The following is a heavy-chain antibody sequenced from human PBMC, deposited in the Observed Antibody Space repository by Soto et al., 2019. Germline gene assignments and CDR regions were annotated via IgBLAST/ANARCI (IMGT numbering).Heavy chain of an antibody. Sequence: GGSLRICCAASRLTCNSGSMSWARRAPGKELEWVANIKEDGTEKYYVDSVKGRFTISRDNAKNSLFLQMNSLRAEDTAVYYWVYTPCLHAALPLFWAPGASVPVS. J-gene: IGHJ6*02. CDR1: RLTCNSGS. V-gene: IGHV3-7*03. D-gene: IGHD3-3*01. CDR2: IKEDGTEK. CDR3: VYTPCLHAALPLF.